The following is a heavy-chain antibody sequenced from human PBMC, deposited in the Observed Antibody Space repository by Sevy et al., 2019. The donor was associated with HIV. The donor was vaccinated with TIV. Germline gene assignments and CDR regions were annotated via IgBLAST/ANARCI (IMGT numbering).Heavy chain of an antibody. CDR2: IQYDGSNK. CDR3: VKEGGGEGGDH. J-gene: IGHJ4*02. V-gene: IGHV3-30*02. CDR1: GFSFSSYG. D-gene: IGHD2-21*01. Sequence: GGSLRLSCAASGFSFSSYGMHWVRQAPVKGLEWMSYIQYDGSNKHYADSVKGRFTISRDNSKNSLYLQMNSLRVEDTTVFYCVKEGGGEGGDHWGQGTLVTVSS.